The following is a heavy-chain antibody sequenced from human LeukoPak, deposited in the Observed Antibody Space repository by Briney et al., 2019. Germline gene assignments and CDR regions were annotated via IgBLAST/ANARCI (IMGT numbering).Heavy chain of an antibody. J-gene: IGHJ4*02. CDR2: ITDSGSAT. D-gene: IGHD3-10*01. CDR1: GFTFRSYA. Sequence: PGRSLRLSCAASGFTFRSYAMSWVRQAPGRGLEWVSSITDSGSATYYADSVKGRFTISRDNSKNTLYLQMNSLRAEDTAVYYCAKVAVGMVRGVINYWGQGTLVTVSS. CDR3: AKVAVGMVRGVINY. V-gene: IGHV3-23*01.